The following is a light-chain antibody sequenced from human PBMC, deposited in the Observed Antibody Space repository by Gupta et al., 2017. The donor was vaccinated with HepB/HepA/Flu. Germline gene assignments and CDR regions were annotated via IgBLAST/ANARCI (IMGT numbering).Light chain of an antibody. J-gene: IGLJ2*01. V-gene: IGLV3-25*03. CDR3: QSKHSTNRALVV. CDR2: KDI. CDR1: EFPNQY. Sequence: SYELPQPPSVSVSPGQTARITCSGDEFPNQYVYWYQQKPGQAPVLVMYKDIERPSGIPERFSGSTSGTTVTLIISGVQAEDEADYYCQSKHSTNRALVVFGGGTKLTVL.